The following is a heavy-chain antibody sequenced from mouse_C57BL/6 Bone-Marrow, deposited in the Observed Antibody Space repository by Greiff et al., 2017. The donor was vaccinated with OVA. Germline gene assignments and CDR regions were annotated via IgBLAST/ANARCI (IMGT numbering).Heavy chain of an antibody. CDR2: SRNKANDYTT. D-gene: IGHD4-1*01. J-gene: IGHJ1*03. CDR3: ARDNWDWYFDV. Sequence: EVKLMESGGGLVQPGRSLRLSCATSGFTFSDFYMEWVRQAPGKGLEWIAASRNKANDYTTEYSAYVKGRFIVSRDTSQSILYLQMSALRAEDTAIYYGARDNWDWYFDVWGTGTAVTVSS. V-gene: IGHV7-1*01. CDR1: GFTFSDFY.